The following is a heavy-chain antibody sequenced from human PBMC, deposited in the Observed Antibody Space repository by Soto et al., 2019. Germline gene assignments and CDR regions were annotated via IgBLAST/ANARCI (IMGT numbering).Heavy chain of an antibody. Sequence: SETLSLTCTVSGGSISSYYWSWIRQPPGKGLEWIGYIYYSGSTNYNPSLKSRVTISVDTSKNQFSLKLSSVTAADTAVYYCARGAVAGPMAEYFQHWGQGTLVTVSS. CDR1: GGSISSYY. CDR3: ARGAVAGPMAEYFQH. D-gene: IGHD6-19*01. J-gene: IGHJ1*01. CDR2: IYYSGST. V-gene: IGHV4-59*01.